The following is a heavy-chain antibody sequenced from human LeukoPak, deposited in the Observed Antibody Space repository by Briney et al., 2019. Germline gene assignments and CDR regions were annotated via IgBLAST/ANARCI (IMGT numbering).Heavy chain of an antibody. Sequence: SETLSLTCAVYGGSFSGYYWSWIRQPPGKGLEWIGEINHSGSTNYNPSLKSRVTISVDTSKNQFSLKPSSVTAADTAVYYCASFYASSGYYDHWGQGTLVTVSS. CDR2: INHSGST. J-gene: IGHJ5*02. D-gene: IGHD3-22*01. CDR1: GGSFSGYY. V-gene: IGHV4-34*01. CDR3: ASFYASSGYYDH.